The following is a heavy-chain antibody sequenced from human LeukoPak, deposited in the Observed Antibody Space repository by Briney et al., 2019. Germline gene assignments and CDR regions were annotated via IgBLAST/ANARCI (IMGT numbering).Heavy chain of an antibody. CDR1: GFTINNNY. J-gene: IGHJ4*02. CDR2: IYSGGST. CDR3: AKDCLVAAAGIAYFDY. D-gene: IGHD6-13*01. V-gene: IGHV3-53*05. Sequence: GGSLRLSCAASGFTINNNYMSWVRQAPGRGLEWVSVIYSGGSTYYADSVKGRFTISRDNSKNTLYLQMNSLRAEDTAVYYCAKDCLVAAAGIAYFDYWGQGTLVTVSS.